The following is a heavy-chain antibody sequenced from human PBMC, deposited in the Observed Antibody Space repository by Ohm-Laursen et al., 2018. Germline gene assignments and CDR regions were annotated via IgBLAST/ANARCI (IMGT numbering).Heavy chain of an antibody. J-gene: IGHJ4*02. CDR2: INPSGGST. V-gene: IGHV1-46*01. CDR3: ACRSSSSGFDY. D-gene: IGHD6-6*01. Sequence: SVKVSCKASGYTFTGYYMHWVRQAPGQGLEWMGIINPSGGSTSYAQKFQGRVTMTRDTSTSAVYMELSSLRSEDTAVYYCACRSSSSGFDYWGQGTLVTVSS. CDR1: GYTFTGYY.